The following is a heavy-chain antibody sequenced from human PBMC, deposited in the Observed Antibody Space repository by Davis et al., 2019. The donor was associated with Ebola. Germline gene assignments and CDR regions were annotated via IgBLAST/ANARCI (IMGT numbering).Heavy chain of an antibody. Sequence: ASVKVSCKASGYTFTGYYMHWVRQAPGQGLEWMGWMNPNSGNTGYAQKFQGRVTMTRNTSISTAYMELSSLRSEDTAVYYCAREKLTAGYYYYGMDVWGQGTTVTVSS. CDR2: MNPNSGNT. CDR1: GYTFTGYY. V-gene: IGHV1-8*02. CDR3: AREKLTAGYYYYGMDV. D-gene: IGHD6-6*01. J-gene: IGHJ6*02.